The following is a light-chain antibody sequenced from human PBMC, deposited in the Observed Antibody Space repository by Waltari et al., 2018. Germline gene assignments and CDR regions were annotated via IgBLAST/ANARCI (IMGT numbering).Light chain of an antibody. Sequence: DILLTKSSPSMVASAVDRVFITCQASQDIRNYLSWYQQKPGKAPKLLIYDASNLETGVPSRFSGSASGTDFTFTISSLQPEDIGTYYCQQYKDLPRTFGQGTKVEFK. CDR3: QQYKDLPRT. CDR1: QDIRNY. V-gene: IGKV1-33*01. J-gene: IGKJ1*01. CDR2: DAS.